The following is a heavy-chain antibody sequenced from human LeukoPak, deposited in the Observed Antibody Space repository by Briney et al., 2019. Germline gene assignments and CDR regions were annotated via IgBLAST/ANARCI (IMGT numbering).Heavy chain of an antibody. Sequence: GGSLRLSCAVSGFTFSSYAMSWVRHPPGKGLEWVSAISGSCGSTYYADSVKGRFTISRDNSKNTLYLQMNSLRAEDTAVNYVAKDLAVAREYFQHGGQGTLVTVS. D-gene: IGHD6-19*01. J-gene: IGHJ1*01. CDR3: AKDLAVAREYFQH. CDR2: ISGSCGST. V-gene: IGHV3-23*01. CDR1: GFTFSSYA.